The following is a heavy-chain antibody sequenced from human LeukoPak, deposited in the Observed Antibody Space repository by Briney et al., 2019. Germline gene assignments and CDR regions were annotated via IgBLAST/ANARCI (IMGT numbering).Heavy chain of an antibody. D-gene: IGHD3-3*01. CDR1: GFTFSSYA. CDR3: AKATYYDFWSGYYSFDY. J-gene: IGHJ4*02. Sequence: GGSLRLSCAASGFTFSSYAMSWARQAPGKGLEWVSAISGSGGSTYYADSVKGRFTISGDNSKNTLYLQMNSLRAEDTAVYYCAKATYYDFWSGYYSFDYWGQGTLVTVSS. V-gene: IGHV3-23*01. CDR2: ISGSGGST.